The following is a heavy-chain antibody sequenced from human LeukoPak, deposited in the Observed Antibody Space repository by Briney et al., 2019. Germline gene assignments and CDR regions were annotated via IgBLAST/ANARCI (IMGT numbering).Heavy chain of an antibody. J-gene: IGHJ4*02. CDR3: AVGYCSSTSCSRGADY. CDR2: ISGSGGST. V-gene: IGHV3-23*01. CDR1: GFTFSSYA. Sequence: GGSLRLSCAASGFTFSSYAMSWVRQAPGKGLEWVSAISGSGGSTYYADSVKGRFTISRDNSKNTLYLQMNSLRTDDTAVYYCAVGYCSSTSCSRGADYWGQGTLVTVSS. D-gene: IGHD2-2*01.